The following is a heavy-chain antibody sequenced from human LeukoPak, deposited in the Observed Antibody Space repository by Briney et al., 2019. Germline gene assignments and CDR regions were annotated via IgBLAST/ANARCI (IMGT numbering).Heavy chain of an antibody. CDR3: ASLSVYSSSWYWFDP. CDR2: INPNSGGT. V-gene: IGHV1-2*02. J-gene: IGHJ5*02. CDR1: GYTFTGYY. Sequence: GASVKVSCKASGYTFTGYYMHWVRQAPGQGLGWMGWINPNSGGTNYAQKFQGRVTMTRDTSISTAYMELSRLRSDDTAVYYCASLSVYSSSWYWFDPWGQGTLVTVSS. D-gene: IGHD6-13*01.